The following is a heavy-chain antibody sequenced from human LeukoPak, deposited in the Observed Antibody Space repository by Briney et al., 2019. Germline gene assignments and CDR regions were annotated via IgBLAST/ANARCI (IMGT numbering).Heavy chain of an antibody. Sequence: SQTLSLTCTVSGGSISSGGYYWSWLRQPAGKGLEWIGRIYTSGSTNYNPSLKSRVTISVDTSKNQFSLKLSSVTAADTAVYYCARTTVTTGCFDYWGQGTLVTVSS. CDR1: GGSISSGGYY. CDR3: ARTTVTTGCFDY. CDR2: IYTSGST. J-gene: IGHJ4*02. D-gene: IGHD4-11*01. V-gene: IGHV4-61*02.